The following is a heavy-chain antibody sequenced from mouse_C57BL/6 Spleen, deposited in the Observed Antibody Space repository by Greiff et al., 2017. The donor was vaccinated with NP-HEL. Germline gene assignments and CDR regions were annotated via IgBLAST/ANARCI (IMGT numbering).Heavy chain of an antibody. Sequence: EVQLQQSGAELVKPGASVKLSCTASGFNIKDYYMHWVKQRPEQGLEWIGRIDPEDGETKYAPKFQGKATITADTSSNTAYLQLSSLTSEDTAVYYCARPITTVVAPPFFDDWGKGTTVTVSS. J-gene: IGHJ2*01. CDR1: GFNIKDYY. CDR2: IDPEDGET. CDR3: ARPITTVVAPPFFDD. D-gene: IGHD1-1*01. V-gene: IGHV14-2*01.